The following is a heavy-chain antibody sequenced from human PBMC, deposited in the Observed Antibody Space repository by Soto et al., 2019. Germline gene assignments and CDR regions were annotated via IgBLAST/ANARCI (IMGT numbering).Heavy chain of an antibody. V-gene: IGHV3-21*01. J-gene: IGHJ4*02. CDR1: GLTFSSYS. CDR3: ARATYYYASSGYPYYFDY. CDR2: ISSSSSYI. Sequence: EVQLVESGGGLVKPGGSLRLSCAASGLTFSSYSMNWVRQAQGKWLEWVSSISSSSSYIYYADSVKGRLTISRDNAKKSLYLQMTSLRAEDTAVYYCARATYYYASSGYPYYFDYWGQGTLVTVS. D-gene: IGHD3-22*01.